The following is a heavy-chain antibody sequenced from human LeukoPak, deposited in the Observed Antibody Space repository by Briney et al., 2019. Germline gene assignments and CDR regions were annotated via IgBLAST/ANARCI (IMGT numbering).Heavy chain of an antibody. D-gene: IGHD1-26*01. V-gene: IGHV3-74*01. Sequence: PGGSLRLSCAASGFTFSSYWMHWVRQAPGKGLVWVSRIDSYGSSTSFADSVKGRFTISRDNSKNTLYLQMNSLRAEDTAVYYCAKDGGSYKYFQHWGQGTLVTVSS. CDR3: AKDGGSYKYFQH. J-gene: IGHJ1*01. CDR1: GFTFSSYW. CDR2: IDSYGSST.